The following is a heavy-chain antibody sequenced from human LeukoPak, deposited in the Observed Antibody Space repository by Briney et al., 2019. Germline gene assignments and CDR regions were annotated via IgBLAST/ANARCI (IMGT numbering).Heavy chain of an antibody. CDR3: ARGPDCGGDCYPGYMDV. J-gene: IGHJ6*03. CDR1: GGSFSGYY. V-gene: IGHV4-34*01. D-gene: IGHD2-21*02. Sequence: PSETLSLTCAVYGGSFSGYYWSWIRQPPGKGLEWIGEINHSGSTNYNPSLKSRVTISVDTSKNQFSLKLSSVTAADAAVYCCARGPDCGGDCYPGYMDVWGKGTTVTVSS. CDR2: INHSGST.